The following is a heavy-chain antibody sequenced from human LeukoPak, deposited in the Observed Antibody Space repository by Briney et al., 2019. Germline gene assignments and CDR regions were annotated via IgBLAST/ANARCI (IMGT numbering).Heavy chain of an antibody. CDR3: ARVTIFGVVNNIPSYYYGMDV. Sequence: PGRSLRLSCAASGFTFDDYAMHWVRQAPGKGLEWVSGISWNSGSIGYADSVKGRFTISRDNAKNSLYLQMNSLRAEDTAVYYCARVTIFGVVNNIPSYYYGMDVWGQGTTVTVSS. J-gene: IGHJ6*02. CDR2: ISWNSGSI. CDR1: GFTFDDYA. D-gene: IGHD3-3*01. V-gene: IGHV3-9*01.